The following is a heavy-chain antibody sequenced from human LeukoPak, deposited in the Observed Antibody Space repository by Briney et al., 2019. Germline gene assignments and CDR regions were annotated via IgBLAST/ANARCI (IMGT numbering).Heavy chain of an antibody. J-gene: IGHJ4*02. CDR1: GFTFSNYG. CDR3: AKGHYDSSGYYFDY. D-gene: IGHD3-22*01. CDR2: ISYTGSNE. V-gene: IGHV3-30*18. Sequence: GGSLRLSCAASGFTFSNYGMHWVRQAPGKGLEWVAVISYTGSNEYYPDSVKGRFTISRDNSKNTLYLQMNSLRAEDTAVYYCAKGHYDSSGYYFDYWGQGTLVTAS.